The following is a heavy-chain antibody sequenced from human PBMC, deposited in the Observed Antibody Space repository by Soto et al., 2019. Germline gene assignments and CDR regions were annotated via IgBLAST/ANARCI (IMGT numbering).Heavy chain of an antibody. CDR3: ARAPQSSGSYYTACFDC. D-gene: IGHD3-10*01. J-gene: IGHJ4*02. V-gene: IGHV4-39*01. CDR2: IYYSGST. Sequence: QLQLQESGPGLVKPSETLSLTCTVSGGSISSSSYYWGWIRQPPGKGLEWIGSIYYSGSTYYNSLLGRGVTITVGTSSTQFSRQLGSVTAAGTAVYDCARAPQSSGSYYTACFDCWGQGTLVTVSS. CDR1: GGSISSSSYY.